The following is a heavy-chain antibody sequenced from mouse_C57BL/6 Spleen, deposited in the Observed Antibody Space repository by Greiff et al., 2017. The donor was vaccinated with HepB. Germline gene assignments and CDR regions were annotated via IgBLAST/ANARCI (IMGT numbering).Heavy chain of an antibody. CDR3: EKKITTVGARYFDY. CDR2: ISAGGSYT. Sequence: DVMLVESGGGLVKPGGSLKLSCAASGFTFSSYAMSWVRQTPEKRLEWVASISAGGSYTYYPDNVKGRFTISRENAKNNLYLQMSHLKSDDTAMYYCEKKITTVGARYFDYWGQGTTLTVSS. J-gene: IGHJ2*01. V-gene: IGHV5-4*03. CDR1: GFTFSSYA. D-gene: IGHD1-1*01.